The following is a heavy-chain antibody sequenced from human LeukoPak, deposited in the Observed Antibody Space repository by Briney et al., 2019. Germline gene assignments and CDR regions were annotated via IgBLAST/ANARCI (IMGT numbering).Heavy chain of an antibody. CDR2: IYHSGST. Sequence: SETLSLTCTVSGGSVSSGNYYWSWIRQPPGKGLEWIGYIYHSGSTNYNPSLKSRVTMSVDTSKNQFSLRLSSVTAADTAVYYCARSGYYYYLYYFDYWGQGTLVTVSS. V-gene: IGHV4-61*01. D-gene: IGHD3-22*01. J-gene: IGHJ4*02. CDR3: ARSGYYYYLYYFDY. CDR1: GGSVSSGNYY.